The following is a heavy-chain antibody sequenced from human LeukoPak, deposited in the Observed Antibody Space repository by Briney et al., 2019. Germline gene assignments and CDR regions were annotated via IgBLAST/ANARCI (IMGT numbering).Heavy chain of an antibody. D-gene: IGHD6-13*01. J-gene: IGHJ4*02. CDR1: GFPLSELS. CDR3: ATDPMGASYSDVHDN. CDR2: FDPADVGT. Sequence: ASVKVSCKVSGFPLSELSMYWVRQAPGKGLEWIGGFDPADVGTFYAQKFQARVTITADTSTHPFYMLVNSLRSDATAVYYCATDPMGASYSDVHDNWGQGTLVAVSS. V-gene: IGHV1-24*01.